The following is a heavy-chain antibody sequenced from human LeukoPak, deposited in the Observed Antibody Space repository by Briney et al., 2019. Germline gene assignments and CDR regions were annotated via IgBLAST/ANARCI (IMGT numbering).Heavy chain of an antibody. Sequence: GGPLRLSCAASGFTFSNYAMNWVRQAPGKGLEWVSAVSGSGGTTYYADSVKGRFTISRDNSKNTLYLQMNGLRAEDTAVYYCAKDPDDQLLSRAAFDIWGQGTMVTVSS. J-gene: IGHJ3*02. D-gene: IGHD2-2*01. V-gene: IGHV3-23*01. CDR2: VSGSGGTT. CDR1: GFTFSNYA. CDR3: AKDPDDQLLSRAAFDI.